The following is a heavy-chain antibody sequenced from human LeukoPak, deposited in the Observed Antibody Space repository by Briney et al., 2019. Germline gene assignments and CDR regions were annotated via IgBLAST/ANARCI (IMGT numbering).Heavy chain of an antibody. J-gene: IGHJ5*02. CDR2: INSDGSTT. CDR1: GFTFTNAW. Sequence: GGSLRLSCAASGFTFTNAWMSWVRQAPGKGLVWVSRINSDGSTTTYADSVKGRFTISRDNAKNTLYLQMNSLRAEDTAIYYCAILTGIAAAAWGQGTLVTVSS. CDR3: AILTGIAAAA. D-gene: IGHD6-13*01. V-gene: IGHV3-74*01.